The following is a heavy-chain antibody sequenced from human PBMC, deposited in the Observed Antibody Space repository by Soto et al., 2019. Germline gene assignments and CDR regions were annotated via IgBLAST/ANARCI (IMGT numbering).Heavy chain of an antibody. CDR1: GFTFSSYS. J-gene: IGHJ4*02. D-gene: IGHD6-19*01. V-gene: IGHV3-21*01. Sequence: GGSLRLSCAASGFTFSSYSMNWVRQAPGKGLEWVSSISSSSSYIYYADSVKGRFTISRDNAKNSLYLQMNSLRAEDTAVYYCARSDCPTTGYSSGWYPSTFDYWGQGTLVTVSS. CDR2: ISSSSSYI. CDR3: ARSDCPTTGYSSGWYPSTFDY.